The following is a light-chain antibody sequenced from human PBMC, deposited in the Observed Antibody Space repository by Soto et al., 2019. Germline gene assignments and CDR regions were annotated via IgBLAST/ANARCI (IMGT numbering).Light chain of an antibody. V-gene: IGLV2-14*01. Sequence: PASVSGSPGQSITISCTGTSSDVGGYNYVSWYQQHPGKAPKLMIHDVSNRPSGVSNRFSGSKSGNTASLTISGLQAEDEAGYYCSSYTSSSTLGVFGTGTRSPS. CDR2: DVS. CDR3: SSYTSSSTLGV. CDR1: SSDVGGYNY. J-gene: IGLJ1*01.